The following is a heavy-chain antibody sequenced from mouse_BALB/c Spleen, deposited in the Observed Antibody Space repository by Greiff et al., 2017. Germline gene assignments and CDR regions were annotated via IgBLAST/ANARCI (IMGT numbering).Heavy chain of an antibody. CDR3: ARRNDGYYGFAY. V-gene: IGHV2-4-1*01. D-gene: IGHD2-3*01. Sequence: QVQLKESGPGLVQPSQSLSITCTVSGFSLTSYGVHWVRQSPGKGLEWLGVIWSGGSTDYNAAFISRLSISKDNSKSQVFFKMNSLQADDTAIYYCARRNDGYYGFAYWGQGTLVTVSA. J-gene: IGHJ3*01. CDR2: IWSGGST. CDR1: GFSLTSYG.